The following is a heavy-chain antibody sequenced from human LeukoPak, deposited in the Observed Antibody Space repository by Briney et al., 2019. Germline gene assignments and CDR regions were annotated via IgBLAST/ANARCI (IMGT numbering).Heavy chain of an antibody. V-gene: IGHV3-74*01. CDR3: ARGAYCGGDCPLPNSLY. D-gene: IGHD2-21*01. CDR2: IKGDGSST. J-gene: IGHJ4*02. CDR1: GFTFSTYA. Sequence: SGGSLRLSCAASGFTFSTYAMTWVRQAPGKGLEWVSRIKGDGSSTTYADSVKGRFTISRDNAKNTLYLQMNSLTAEDTAVYYCARGAYCGGDCPLPNSLYWGRGTLVTVSS.